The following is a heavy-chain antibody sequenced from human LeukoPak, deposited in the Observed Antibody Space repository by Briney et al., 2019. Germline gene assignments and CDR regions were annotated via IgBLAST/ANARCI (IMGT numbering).Heavy chain of an antibody. D-gene: IGHD3-16*01. Sequence: GGSLRLSCAASGFTFSGYWMHWVRQAPGKGLVWVSRINSDGSSTNYADSVKGRFTISRDNAKNTLYLQMNSLRGEDTAVYYCARGGYYFDCWGQGTLVIVSS. CDR3: ARGGYYFDC. J-gene: IGHJ4*02. V-gene: IGHV3-74*01. CDR1: GFTFSGYW. CDR2: INSDGSST.